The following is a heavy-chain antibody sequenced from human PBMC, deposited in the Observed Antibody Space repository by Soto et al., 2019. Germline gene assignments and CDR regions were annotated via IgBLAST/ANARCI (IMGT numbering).Heavy chain of an antibody. Sequence: PGGSLRLSCAASGFTFSSCWMHWVRQVPGKGLLWVSRIDEYGSTINYADSVKGRFTISRDNARNTLYLEMNSLRAEDTALYYCTRDIGGKGAYWGPGTLVTVSS. D-gene: IGHD3-10*01. CDR1: GFTFSSCW. V-gene: IGHV3-74*01. J-gene: IGHJ4*02. CDR3: TRDIGGKGAY. CDR2: IDEYGSTI.